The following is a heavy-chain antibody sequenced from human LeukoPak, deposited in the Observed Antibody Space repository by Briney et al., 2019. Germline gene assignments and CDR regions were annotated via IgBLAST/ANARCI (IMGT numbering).Heavy chain of an antibody. V-gene: IGHV1-18*01. J-gene: IGHJ4*02. CDR3: AARTSYSSSWSEGTDY. D-gene: IGHD6-13*01. Sequence: ASVKVSCKASGYTFTSYGISWVRQAPGQGLEWMGWISAYNGNTNYAQKLQGRVTMTTDTSTSTAYMELRSLRSDDTAVYYCAARTSYSSSWSEGTDYWGQGTLVTVSS. CDR1: GYTFTSYG. CDR2: ISAYNGNT.